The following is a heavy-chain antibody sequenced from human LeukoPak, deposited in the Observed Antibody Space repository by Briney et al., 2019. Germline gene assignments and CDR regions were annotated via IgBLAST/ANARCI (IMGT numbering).Heavy chain of an antibody. D-gene: IGHD2-21*02. J-gene: IGHJ5*02. V-gene: IGHV4-38-2*01. Sequence: PSETLSLTCAVSGYSISSGYYWGWIRQPPGKGLEWIGSIYHSGSTYYNPSLKSRVTISVDTSKNQFSLKLSSVTAADTAVYYCARGLPYCGGDCYSPWGQGILVTVSS. CDR1: GYSISSGYY. CDR3: ARGLPYCGGDCYSP. CDR2: IYHSGST.